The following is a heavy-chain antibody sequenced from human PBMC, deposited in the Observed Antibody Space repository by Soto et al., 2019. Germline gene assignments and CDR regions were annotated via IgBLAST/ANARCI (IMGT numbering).Heavy chain of an antibody. J-gene: IGHJ4*02. D-gene: IGHD2-15*01. Sequence: ASVKVSCKASGYTFTGYYMHWVRQAPGQGLEWMGWINPNSGDTNYAQKFQGRVTMTRDTSISTAYMELSRLRYDDTAVYHCARDPDPNDCSGGSCYSRGFDYWGQGTLVTVSS. CDR3: ARDPDPNDCSGGSCYSRGFDY. CDR2: INPNSGDT. V-gene: IGHV1-2*02. CDR1: GYTFTGYY.